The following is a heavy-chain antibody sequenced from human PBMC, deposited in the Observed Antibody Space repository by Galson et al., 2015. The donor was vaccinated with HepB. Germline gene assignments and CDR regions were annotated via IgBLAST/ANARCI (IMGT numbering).Heavy chain of an antibody. CDR2: IYWDDDD. J-gene: IGHJ3*02. CDR3: AHVMITFGGVIGPDAFDI. D-gene: IGHD3-16*02. CDR1: GFSLSSTGVG. Sequence: LVKPTQTLTLTCTFSGFSLSSTGVGVGWIRQPPGKALEWLAVIYWDDDDRYSPSLKSRLKITKDTSKNQVVLTMTNMDPVDTATYYCAHVMITFGGVIGPDAFDIWGQGTMVTVSS. V-gene: IGHV2-5*02.